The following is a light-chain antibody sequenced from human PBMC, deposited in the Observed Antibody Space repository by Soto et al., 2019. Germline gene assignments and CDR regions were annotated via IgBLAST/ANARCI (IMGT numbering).Light chain of an antibody. CDR1: SSDVGGYNY. J-gene: IGLJ1*01. Sequence: QPVLKQPASGSSAPLRSSSIFCTGTSSDVGGYNYVSWYQQHPVKAPKLMIYDVTNRPSGVSDRFSGSKPGNTASLTISGLQAEDEADYYCSSYTSSSTPYVFGTGTKVTVL. V-gene: IGLV2-14*01. CDR3: SSYTSSSTPYV. CDR2: DVT.